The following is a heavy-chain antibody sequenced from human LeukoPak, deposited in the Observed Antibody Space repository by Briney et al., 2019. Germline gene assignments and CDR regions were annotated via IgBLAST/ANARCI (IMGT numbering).Heavy chain of an antibody. D-gene: IGHD6-19*01. CDR2: SRNKAKSYTT. Sequence: GGSLSLSCAVSGFTFSDHFLDWVRQAPGKGLEWVGRSRNKAKSYTTEYAASVKGRFTISRDDSKNSLYLQMNSLETEDTAVSYCVRVGSVSGSDYLDYWGQGTLVTVSS. J-gene: IGHJ4*02. CDR1: GFTFSDHF. CDR3: VRVGSVSGSDYLDY. V-gene: IGHV3-72*01.